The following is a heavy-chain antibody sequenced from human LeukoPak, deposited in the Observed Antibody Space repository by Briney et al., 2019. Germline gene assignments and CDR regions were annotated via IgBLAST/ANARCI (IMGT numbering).Heavy chain of an antibody. J-gene: IGHJ5*02. V-gene: IGHV3-64*01. CDR1: GFTLSSYA. CDR2: ISSNGGST. D-gene: IGHD6-19*01. Sequence: PGGSLRLSCAASGFTLSSYAMHWVRQAPGKGLEYVSSISSNGGSTYYANFVKGRFIISRGNSKNTLYLQMGSLRAEDMAVYHCARGGRADASGWYIWFDPWGQATLVTVSS. CDR3: ARGGRADASGWYIWFDP.